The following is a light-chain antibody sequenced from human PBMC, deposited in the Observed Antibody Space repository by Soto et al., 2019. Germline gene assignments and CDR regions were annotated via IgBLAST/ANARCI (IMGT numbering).Light chain of an antibody. CDR1: QSISSW. V-gene: IGKV1-5*03. J-gene: IGKJ5*01. Sequence: DIQMTQSPSTLSASVGDRVTITCRASQSISSWLAWYQQKPGKAPKLLIYKASSLESGVPSRFRGSGSGTAFTLNISSQQPDDFATYYCQHYKSYSITFGQGTRLEIK. CDR2: KAS. CDR3: QHYKSYSIT.